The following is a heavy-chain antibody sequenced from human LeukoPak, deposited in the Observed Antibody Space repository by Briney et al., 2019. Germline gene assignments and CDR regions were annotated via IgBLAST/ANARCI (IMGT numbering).Heavy chain of an antibody. V-gene: IGHV4-59*08. CDR1: DGSISTYY. Sequence: PSETLSLTCTVSDGSISTYYWSWVRQPPGKGLEWIGYIYYGDSTSYNPCRKSRVSIKVNISKNQYSIRLSAVNAADTCLYYCPRSLSLDAFDIWGQGTMVTVSS. J-gene: IGHJ3*02. CDR2: IYYGDST. D-gene: IGHD3-3*02. CDR3: PRSLSLDAFDI.